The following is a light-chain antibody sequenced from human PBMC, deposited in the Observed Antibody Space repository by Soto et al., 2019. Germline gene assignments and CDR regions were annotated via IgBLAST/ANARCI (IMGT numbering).Light chain of an antibody. J-gene: IGKJ1*01. CDR2: GSS. V-gene: IGKV3-20*01. Sequence: EIVLTQSPGTLSLSPGERATPSCRASQSVSSTYLAWHQQNPPQAPSLLINGSSSRATGIPDRFSGSGSGTDFPLPISRLEPEDFAVYYCQQYGSSPWTFGQGTKVDSK. CDR3: QQYGSSPWT. CDR1: QSVSSTY.